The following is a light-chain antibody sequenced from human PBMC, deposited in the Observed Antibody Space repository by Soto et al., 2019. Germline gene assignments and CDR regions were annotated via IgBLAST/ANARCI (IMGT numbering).Light chain of an antibody. Sequence: EIVMTQSPATLSVSPGERATLSCRASQSVSSNLAWYQQKPGQAPRLLIYGASTRATGIPARFSGSGSGTEFTLTISSLQSEAFAVYYCQQYNNWMYTFCQGTKLEIK. CDR2: GAS. V-gene: IGKV3-15*01. CDR3: QQYNNWMYT. CDR1: QSVSSN. J-gene: IGKJ2*01.